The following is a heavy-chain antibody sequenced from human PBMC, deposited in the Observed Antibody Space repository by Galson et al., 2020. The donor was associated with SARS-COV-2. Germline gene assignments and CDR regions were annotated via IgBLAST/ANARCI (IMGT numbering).Heavy chain of an antibody. D-gene: IGHD3-16*02. V-gene: IGHV3-30-3*01. CDR3: ARESAITFGGVIVGDAFDI. J-gene: IGHJ3*02. Sequence: GGSLRLSCAASGFTFSSYAMHWVRQAPGKGLEWVAVISYDGSNKYYADSVKGRFTISRDNSKNTLYLQMNSLRAEDTAVYYCARESAITFGGVIVGDAFDIWGQGTMVTVSS. CDR2: ISYDGSNK. CDR1: GFTFSSYA.